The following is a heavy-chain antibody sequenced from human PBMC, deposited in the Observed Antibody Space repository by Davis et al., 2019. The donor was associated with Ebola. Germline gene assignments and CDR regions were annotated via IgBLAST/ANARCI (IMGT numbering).Heavy chain of an antibody. Sequence: GESLKISCAASGFTFSSYAMHWVRQAPGKGLEWVSYISSSGSTIYYADSVKGRFTISRDNSKNTLYLQMNSLRAEDTAVYYCARDRETYYDFWSGYCFDYWGQGTLVTVSS. CDR1: GFTFSSYA. D-gene: IGHD3-3*01. CDR3: ARDRETYYDFWSGYCFDY. V-gene: IGHV3-48*01. J-gene: IGHJ4*02. CDR2: ISSSGSTI.